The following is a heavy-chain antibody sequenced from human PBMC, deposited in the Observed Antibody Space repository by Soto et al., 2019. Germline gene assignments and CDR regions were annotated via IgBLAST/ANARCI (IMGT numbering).Heavy chain of an antibody. CDR2: IYYSGST. Sequence: PWETLSLTCTVSGGSISSYYWSWIRQPPGKGLEWIGYIYYSGSTNYNPSLKSRVTISVDTSKNQFSLKLSSVTAADTAVYYCARYTYQLPHFDYWGQGTLVTVSS. J-gene: IGHJ4*02. D-gene: IGHD2-2*01. CDR1: GGSISSYY. CDR3: ARYTYQLPHFDY. V-gene: IGHV4-59*08.